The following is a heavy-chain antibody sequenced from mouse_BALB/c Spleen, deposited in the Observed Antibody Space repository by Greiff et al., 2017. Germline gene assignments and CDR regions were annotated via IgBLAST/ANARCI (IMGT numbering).Heavy chain of an antibody. CDR2: ILPGSGST. D-gene: IGHD4-1*02. CDR1: GYTFSSYW. V-gene: IGHV1-9*01. J-gene: IGHJ4*01. CDR3: ARSSQLGRAMDY. Sequence: QVQLKQSGAELMKPGASVKISCKATGYTFSSYWIEWVKQRPGHGLEWIGEILPGSGSTNYNEKFKGKATFTADTSSNTAYMQLSSLTSEDSAVYYCARSSQLGRAMDYWGQGTSVTVSS.